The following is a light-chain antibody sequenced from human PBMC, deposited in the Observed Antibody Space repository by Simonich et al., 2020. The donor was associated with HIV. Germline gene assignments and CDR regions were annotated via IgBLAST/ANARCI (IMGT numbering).Light chain of an antibody. CDR3: QSYNTSHHWV. V-gene: IGLV6-57*03. CDR2: EDN. J-gene: IGLJ3*02. CDR1: SGSIASNY. Sequence: NFMLTQPHSVSESPGKTVTISCTRSSGSIASNYVQWYQQRPGRAPTTVIYEDNQRPPGVPDRFSGSIDSSSNSASLTISGLKTEDEADYYCQSYNTSHHWVFGGGTKLTVV.